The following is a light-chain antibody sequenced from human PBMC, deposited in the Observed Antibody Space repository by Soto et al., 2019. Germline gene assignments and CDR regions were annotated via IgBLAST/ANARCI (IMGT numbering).Light chain of an antibody. Sequence: EIVLTQSPATLSLSPGERATLSCRTSQSVSKYFAWYQQKPGRAPRLLIYDASSRATGIPARFIGSGSGTDFTLTISSLEHEDFAIHYCQQRSNWPITFGQGTRLEIK. V-gene: IGKV3-11*01. CDR3: QQRSNWPIT. CDR2: DAS. CDR1: QSVSKY. J-gene: IGKJ5*01.